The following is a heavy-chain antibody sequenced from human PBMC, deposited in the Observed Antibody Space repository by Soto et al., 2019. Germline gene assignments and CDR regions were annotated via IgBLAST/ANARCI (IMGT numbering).Heavy chain of an antibody. CDR1: GGSFSGYY. CDR3: ARGDKRDSRGYGDPYFDY. J-gene: IGHJ4*02. V-gene: IGHV4-34*01. D-gene: IGHD4-17*01. CDR2: INHSGST. Sequence: PSETLSLTCAVYGGSFSGYYWSWIRQPPGKGLEWIGEINHSGSTNYNPSLKSRVTISGDTSKNQFSLKLSSVTAADTAVYYCARGDKRDSRGYGDPYFDYWGQGTLVTVSS.